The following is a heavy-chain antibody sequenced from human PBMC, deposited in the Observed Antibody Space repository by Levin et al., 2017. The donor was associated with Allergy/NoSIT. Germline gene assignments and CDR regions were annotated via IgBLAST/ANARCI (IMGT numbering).Heavy chain of an antibody. CDR2: IYYTGST. D-gene: IGHD2-2*01. V-gene: IGHV4-39*01. J-gene: IGHJ6*03. CDR3: ARALADCTSTTCYRYRAGNMDG. Sequence: RSQTLSLTCTVSGGSFSSSRYYWVWIRQPPGKGLEWIGYIYYTGSTFYNPSLKSRVTISVDTSKNQFSLNLSSVTAADMAVYYCARALADCTSTTCYRYRAGNMDGWGKGTTVTVSS. CDR1: GGSFSSSRYY.